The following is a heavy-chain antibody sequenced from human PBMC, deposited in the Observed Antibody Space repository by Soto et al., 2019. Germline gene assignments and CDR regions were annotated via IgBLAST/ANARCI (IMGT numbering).Heavy chain of an antibody. Sequence: GGSLILSCAASGFTFSSYAMCWVRQAPGKGLEWVSAISGSGGSTYYAVSVKGRFTISRDNSKNTLYLQMNSLRAEDTAVYYCEKDTIVVVPAAMPEVYNWFYPCGQGTLVTVSS. J-gene: IGHJ5*02. CDR2: ISGSGGST. CDR1: GFTFSSYA. D-gene: IGHD2-2*01. V-gene: IGHV3-23*01. CDR3: EKDTIVVVPAAMPEVYNWFYP.